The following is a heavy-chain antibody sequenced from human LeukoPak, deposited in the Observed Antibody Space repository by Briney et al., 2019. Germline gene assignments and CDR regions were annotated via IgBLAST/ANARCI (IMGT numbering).Heavy chain of an antibody. V-gene: IGHV3-21*01. CDR3: ARTIPISGTGDEDY. D-gene: IGHD2-15*01. J-gene: IGHJ4*02. CDR2: ISSSSSYI. CDR1: EFTLSSYS. Sequence: PGGSLRLSCAASEFTLSSYSMNWVRQAPGKGLEWVSSISSSSSYIYYADSVKGRFTISRDNAKNSLYLQMNSLRAEDTAVYYCARTIPISGTGDEDYWGQGTLVTVSS.